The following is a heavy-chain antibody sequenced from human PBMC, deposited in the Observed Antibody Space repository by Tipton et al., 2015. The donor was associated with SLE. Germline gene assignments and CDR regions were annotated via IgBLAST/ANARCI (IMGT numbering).Heavy chain of an antibody. CDR2: IYPGDSDT. D-gene: IGHD1-26*01. CDR1: GYTFTTYW. Sequence: QSGPEVKEPGESLKISCQVSGYTFTTYWIAWVRQMPGKGLEWMGIIYPGDSDTRYSPSFQDQVTISADKSISTAYLQWYGLKASDTAMYYCARLAATPGYYYYMDVWGKGTTVTVSS. J-gene: IGHJ6*03. V-gene: IGHV5-51*03. CDR3: ARLAATPGYYYYMDV.